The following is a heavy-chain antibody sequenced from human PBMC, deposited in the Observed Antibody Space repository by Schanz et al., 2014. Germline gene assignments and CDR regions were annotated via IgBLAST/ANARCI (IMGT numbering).Heavy chain of an antibody. V-gene: IGHV1-18*01. CDR2: IRAYNGNT. Sequence: QVQLVQSGAEVKKPGASVKVSCKASGYTFTSYGISWVRQAPGQGLEWMGWIRAYNGNTKYPQKLHGRVTMTTDTATSTAYMELRSLRTDDTAVDYCARDAADFYDSLTEGDYWGQGTLXTVSS. CDR3: ARDAADFYDSLTEGDY. J-gene: IGHJ4*02. CDR1: GYTFTSYG. D-gene: IGHD3-9*01.